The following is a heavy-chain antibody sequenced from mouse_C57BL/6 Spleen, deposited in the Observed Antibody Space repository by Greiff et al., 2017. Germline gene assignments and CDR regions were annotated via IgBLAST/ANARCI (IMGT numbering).Heavy chain of an antibody. D-gene: IGHD1-1*01. CDR2: FYPGSGSI. J-gene: IGHJ2*01. CDR1: GYTFTEYT. Sequence: QVQLQQSGAELVKPGASVKLSCKASGYTFTEYTIHWVKQRSGQGLEWIGWFYPGSGSIKYNEKFKDKATLTADKSSSTVYMELSRLTSEDSAVYFCARHEDGRLGYYGSSYFDYWGQGTTLTVSS. V-gene: IGHV1-62-2*01. CDR3: ARHEDGRLGYYGSSYFDY.